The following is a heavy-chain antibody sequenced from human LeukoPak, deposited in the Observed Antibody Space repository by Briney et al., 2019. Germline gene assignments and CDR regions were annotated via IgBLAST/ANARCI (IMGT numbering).Heavy chain of an antibody. CDR2: ISSSGSTI. Sequence: GGSLRLSCAASGFTFSSYEMNWVRQAPGKGLEWVLYISSSGSTIYYADSVKGRFTISRDNAKNSLYLQMNSLRAEDTAVYYCARAVGRSSSWSPIPGGDFDYWGQGTLVTVSS. CDR3: ARAVGRSSSWSPIPGGDFDY. J-gene: IGHJ4*02. V-gene: IGHV3-48*03. CDR1: GFTFSSYE. D-gene: IGHD6-13*01.